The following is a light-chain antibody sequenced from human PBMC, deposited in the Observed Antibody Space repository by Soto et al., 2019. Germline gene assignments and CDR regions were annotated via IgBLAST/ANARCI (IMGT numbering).Light chain of an antibody. J-gene: IGKJ3*01. V-gene: IGKV3-20*01. Sequence: IVLTHSPGTLSLSPGERATLSCRASQSVSNSYLAWYQQQPGQAPRLLIYGAFRRATGIPDRFSGSGSGTDFTLTISRLEPEDFAVYYCQQYGSSRFTFGPGTKVDIK. CDR2: GAF. CDR3: QQYGSSRFT. CDR1: QSVSNSY.